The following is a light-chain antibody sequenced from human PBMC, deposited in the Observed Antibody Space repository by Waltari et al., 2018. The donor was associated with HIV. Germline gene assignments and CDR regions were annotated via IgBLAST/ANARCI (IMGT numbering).Light chain of an antibody. CDR2: RNS. CDR3: AAWDDSLSGWV. CDR1: SSNIGDNY. V-gene: IGLV1-47*01. J-gene: IGLJ3*02. Sequence: QSALTPPPSTSGTPGQTVTIPCSGSSSNIGDNYVSWYQQLPGTAPKLLIYRNSQRPSGVRDRFSDSKSGTSASLAINDLRSEDEAEYHCAAWDDSLSGWVFGGGTNLTVL.